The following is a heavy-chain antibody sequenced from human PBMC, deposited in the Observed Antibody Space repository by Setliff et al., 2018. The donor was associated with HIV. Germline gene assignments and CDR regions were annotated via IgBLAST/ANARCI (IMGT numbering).Heavy chain of an antibody. V-gene: IGHV4-38-2*01. CDR3: ARATFSSSWYPFDGFDV. CDR2: VFHSGTA. CDR1: HYSITSGYY. D-gene: IGHD6-13*01. J-gene: IGHJ3*01. Sequence: SETLSLTCVVSHYSITSGYYWGWIRQPPGKGLQWIGNVFHSGTAYYNPSLQSRVTLLVDTSKKQLSLKLTSVTAADTAVYYCARATFSSSWYPFDGFDVWGQGTMVTVSS.